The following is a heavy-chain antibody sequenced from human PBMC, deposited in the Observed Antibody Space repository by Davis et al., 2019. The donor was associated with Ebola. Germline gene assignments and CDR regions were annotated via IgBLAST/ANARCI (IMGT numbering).Heavy chain of an antibody. J-gene: IGHJ6*02. CDR3: ASGGITMVQGEPRYGMDV. CDR2: IIPILGIA. Sequence: AASVKVSCKASGGTFSSYGISWVRQAPGQGLEWMGRIIPILGIANYAQKFQGRVTITADKSTSTAYMELSSLRSEDTAVYYCASGGITMVQGEPRYGMDVWGQGTTVTVSS. V-gene: IGHV1-69*04. D-gene: IGHD3-10*01. CDR1: GGTFSSYG.